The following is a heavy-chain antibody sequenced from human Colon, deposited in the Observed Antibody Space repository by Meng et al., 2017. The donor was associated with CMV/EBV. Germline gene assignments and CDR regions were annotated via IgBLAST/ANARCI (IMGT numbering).Heavy chain of an antibody. CDR2: ISGSGATI. CDR3: ALIVVATSTSYPTWFDP. V-gene: IGHV3-48*04. D-gene: IGHD3-22*01. Sequence: GESLKISCAASRFTSNHCTMGWVRQAPGKGLEWVSSISGSGATIHYADSVKGRFTISRDNAKNSLYLQMNSLRAEDSAVYYCALIVVATSTSYPTWFDPWGQGTLVTVSS. J-gene: IGHJ5*02. CDR1: RFTSNHCT.